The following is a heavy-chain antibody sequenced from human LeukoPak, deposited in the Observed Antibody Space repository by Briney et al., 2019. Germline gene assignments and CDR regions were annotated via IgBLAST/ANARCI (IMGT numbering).Heavy chain of an antibody. CDR3: ARGVGATTYYFDY. D-gene: IGHD1-26*01. CDR1: GGSISGYY. Sequence: SETLSLTCTVSGGSISGYYWSWIRQPPGKGLEWIGEINHSGSTNYNPSLKSRVTISVDTSKNQFSLKLSSVTAADTAVYYCARGVGATTYYFDYWGQGTLVTVSS. CDR2: INHSGST. J-gene: IGHJ4*02. V-gene: IGHV4-34*01.